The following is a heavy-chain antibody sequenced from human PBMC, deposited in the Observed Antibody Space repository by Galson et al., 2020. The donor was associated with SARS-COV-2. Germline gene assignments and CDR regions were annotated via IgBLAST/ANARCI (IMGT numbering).Heavy chain of an antibody. CDR3: WAGTGTTPIADY. Sequence: IGSIYHSGSTYYNPSLKSRVTISVDTSKNQFSLKLSSVTAADTAVYYCWAGTGTTPIADYWGQGTLVTVSS. J-gene: IGHJ4*02. V-gene: IGHV4-38-2*01. CDR2: IYHSGST. D-gene: IGHD1-7*01.